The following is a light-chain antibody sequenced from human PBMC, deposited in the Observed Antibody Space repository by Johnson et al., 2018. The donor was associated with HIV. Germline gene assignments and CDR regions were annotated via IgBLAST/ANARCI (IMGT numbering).Light chain of an antibody. CDR2: DNN. Sequence: QSVLTQPPSVSAAPGQKVTISCSGSSSNIGNNYVSWYQQLPGTAPKLLIYDNNERPSGIPDRFSGSKSGTSATLGITGLQTGDEADYYCRTWDSSLSAGRAFGTGTKVTVL. CDR3: RTWDSSLSAGRA. J-gene: IGLJ1*01. V-gene: IGLV1-51*01. CDR1: SSNIGNNY.